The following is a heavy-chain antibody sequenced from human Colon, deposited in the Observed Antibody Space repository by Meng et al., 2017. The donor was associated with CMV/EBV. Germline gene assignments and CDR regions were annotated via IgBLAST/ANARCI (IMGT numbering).Heavy chain of an antibody. Sequence: GESLKISCAASGFTFTQYPMNWVRQAPGKGLVWVSRISPDGSSAAYADSVRGRFTISRDNAKNTLYLQMNSLRVEDTAVYYCAAWAHILAVAPTGDDYWGQGTLVTVSS. J-gene: IGHJ4*02. CDR1: GFTFTQYP. V-gene: IGHV3-74*03. CDR3: AAWAHILAVAPTGDDY. D-gene: IGHD2-2*01. CDR2: ISPDGSSA.